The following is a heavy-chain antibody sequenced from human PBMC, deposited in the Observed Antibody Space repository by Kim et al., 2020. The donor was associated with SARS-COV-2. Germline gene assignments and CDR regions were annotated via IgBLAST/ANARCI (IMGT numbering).Heavy chain of an antibody. V-gene: IGHV4-30-4*01. CDR3: ARARATSITIFGVVIVHNFDY. J-gene: IGHJ4*02. CDR2: IYYSGST. Sequence: SETLSLTCTVSGGSISSGDYYWSWIRQPPGKCLEWIGYIYYSGSTYYNPSLKSRVTISVDTSKNQFSLKLSSVTAADTAVYYCARARATSITIFGVVIVHNFDYWGQGTLVTVSS. CDR1: GGSISSGDYY. D-gene: IGHD3-3*01.